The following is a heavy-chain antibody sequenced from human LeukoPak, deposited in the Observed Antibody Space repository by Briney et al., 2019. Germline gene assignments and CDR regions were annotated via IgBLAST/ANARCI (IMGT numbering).Heavy chain of an antibody. CDR2: MNPNSGNT. Sequence: ASVKVSCKASGYTFTSYDINWVRQATGQGLEWMGWMNPNSGNTGYAQKFQGRVTITRNTSISTAYMELSSLRSDDTAVSYCARAPYYYDSSGYSPASYYYYYYMDVWGKGTTVTISS. D-gene: IGHD3-22*01. CDR3: ARAPYYYDSSGYSPASYYYYYYMDV. J-gene: IGHJ6*03. CDR1: GYTFTSYD. V-gene: IGHV1-8*03.